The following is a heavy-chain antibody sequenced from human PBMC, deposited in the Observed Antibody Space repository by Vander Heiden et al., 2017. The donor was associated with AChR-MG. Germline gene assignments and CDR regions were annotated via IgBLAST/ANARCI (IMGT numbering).Heavy chain of an antibody. CDR1: GFTLSSYG. CDR3: ARDCSGGTCYSIDY. Sequence: QVQLVESGGGVVQPGRSLSLSCAASGFTLSSYGMRWVRQAPGKGLEWVAVIWYDGSKKYYADSVKGRVTISRDNSKNTLYLQMNSLRAEDTAVYYCARDCSGGTCYSIDYWGQGTLVTVSS. CDR2: IWYDGSKK. J-gene: IGHJ4*02. D-gene: IGHD2-15*01. V-gene: IGHV3-33*01.